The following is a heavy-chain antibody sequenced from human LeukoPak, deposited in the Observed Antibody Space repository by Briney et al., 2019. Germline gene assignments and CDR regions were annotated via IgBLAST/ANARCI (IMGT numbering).Heavy chain of an antibody. J-gene: IGHJ5*02. Sequence: ASVKVSCKASGYTFTSYGISWVRQAPGQGLEWMGIINPSGGSTSYAQKFQGRVTMTRNTSISTAYMELSSLRSDDTAVYYCARGFLYRITGSYWFDPWGQGTLVTVSS. CDR2: INPSGGST. CDR1: GYTFTSYG. V-gene: IGHV1-8*02. CDR3: ARGFLYRITGSYWFDP. D-gene: IGHD1-20*01.